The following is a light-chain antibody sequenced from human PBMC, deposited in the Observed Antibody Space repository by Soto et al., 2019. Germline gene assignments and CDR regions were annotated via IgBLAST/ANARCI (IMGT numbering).Light chain of an antibody. CDR2: GAS. CDR3: QQADRFPLT. Sequence: DIQMTQSPSSVSASVGDRVTITCRASQDIDRCLAWYQHKPGEAPRLLVYGASSLQSGVPSRFSGSASGAQFTLTISNLQPEDFGTYYCQQADRFPLTFGQGTKVEIK. CDR1: QDIDRC. V-gene: IGKV1D-12*01. J-gene: IGKJ1*01.